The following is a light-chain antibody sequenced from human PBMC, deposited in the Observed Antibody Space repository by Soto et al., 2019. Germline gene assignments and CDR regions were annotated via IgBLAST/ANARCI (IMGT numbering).Light chain of an antibody. J-gene: IGLJ1*01. CDR2: EVT. V-gene: IGLV2-14*01. CDR1: TSDVGNYNY. Sequence: QSVLTQPASVSGSPGQSITISCTGTTSDVGNYNYVSWYQHHPGKAPKLMIYEVTNRPSGVSNRFSGSKSGNTASLTISGLQAEDEADYYCNSYTSRSTYVFGTGTKV. CDR3: NSYTSRSTYV.